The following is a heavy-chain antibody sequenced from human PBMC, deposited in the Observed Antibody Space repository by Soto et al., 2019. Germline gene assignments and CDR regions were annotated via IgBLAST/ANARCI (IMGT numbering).Heavy chain of an antibody. CDR2: TYWDDDK. D-gene: IGHD2-15*01. Sequence: QITLKESGPTLVKPTQTLTLTCTFSGFSLSTSGVGVAWIRQPPGQALEWLALTYWDDDKRYSPSLKSRLTITKDTTKNQEGLTLTNMDPVDAGTYYGAHKGGRGAGMHVGGQGTTVTVSS. CDR1: GFSLSTSGVG. CDR3: AHKGGRGAGMHV. V-gene: IGHV2-5*02. J-gene: IGHJ6*02.